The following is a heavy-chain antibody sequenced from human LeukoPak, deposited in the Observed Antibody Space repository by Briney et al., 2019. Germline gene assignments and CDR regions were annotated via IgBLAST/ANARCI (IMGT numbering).Heavy chain of an antibody. D-gene: IGHD3-22*01. CDR2: IKQDGSEK. CDR1: GFTFSSYW. J-gene: IGHJ4*02. V-gene: IGHV3-7*03. Sequence: PGGSLRLSCAASGFTFSSYWMSWVRQAPGKGLEWVANIKQDGSEKYYVDSVKGRFTISRDNPKNTLYLQMSSLRAEDTAVYFCAKRGVVIRVILVGFHKEAYYFDSWGQGALVTVSS. CDR3: AKRGVVIRVILVGFHKEAYYFDS.